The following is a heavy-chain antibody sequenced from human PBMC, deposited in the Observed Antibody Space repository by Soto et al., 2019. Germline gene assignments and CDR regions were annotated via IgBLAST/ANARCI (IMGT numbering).Heavy chain of an antibody. V-gene: IGHV4-31*03. CDR2: IYYSGST. D-gene: IGHD3-22*01. CDR3: ERDRHFYASSGYLVATFDV. Sequence: SETLSLTCTVSGGSISSGGYYWSWIRQHPGKGLEWIGYIYYSGSTYYNPSLKSRVTISVDTSKNQFSLKLSSVTAADTAVYYCERDRHFYASSGYLVATFDVWGQGTMVTVSS. J-gene: IGHJ3*01. CDR1: GGSISSGGYY.